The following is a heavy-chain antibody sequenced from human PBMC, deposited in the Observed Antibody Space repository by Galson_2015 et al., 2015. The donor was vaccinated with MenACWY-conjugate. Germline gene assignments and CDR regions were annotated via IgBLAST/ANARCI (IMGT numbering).Heavy chain of an antibody. J-gene: IGHJ3*02. CDR3: ARDIGLHDGLDI. CDR1: GGTFSNHA. V-gene: IGHV1-69*04. CDR2: IVPINGIS. Sequence: SVKVSCKASGGTFSNHAISWVRQAPGRQGLECMGRIVPINGISKSAQKFQDRVTITADKSTSTAYMELRSLRSEDTAVYYCARDIGLHDGLDIWGPGTTVTVSS. D-gene: IGHD1-26*01.